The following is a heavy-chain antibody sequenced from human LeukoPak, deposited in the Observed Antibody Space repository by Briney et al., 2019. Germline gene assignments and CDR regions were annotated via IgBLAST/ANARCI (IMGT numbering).Heavy chain of an antibody. J-gene: IGHJ6*02. V-gene: IGHV3-21*01. CDR1: GFTFSSYS. CDR2: ISSSSSYI. D-gene: IGHD2-2*01. Sequence: PGGSLRLSCAASGFTFSSYSVNWVRQAPGKGLEWVSSISSSSSYIYYADSVKGRFTISRDNAKNSLYLQMNSLRAEDTAVYYCARGRVPAAALPYYGMDVWGQGTTVTVSS. CDR3: ARGRVPAAALPYYGMDV.